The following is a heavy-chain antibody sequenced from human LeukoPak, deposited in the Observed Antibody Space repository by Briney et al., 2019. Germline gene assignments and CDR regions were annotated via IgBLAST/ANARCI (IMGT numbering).Heavy chain of an antibody. Sequence: PGGSLRLSCAVSGFTFSSYAMHWVRQAPGKGLDWVAVISFDEINKYYADSVKGRFTISRDNSKNTLYLQMNSLRGEDTAVYYCARDGYNSRAYDIWGQGTMVTASS. J-gene: IGHJ3*02. CDR3: ARDGYNSRAYDI. CDR1: GFTFSSYA. V-gene: IGHV3-30-3*01. CDR2: ISFDEINK. D-gene: IGHD5-24*01.